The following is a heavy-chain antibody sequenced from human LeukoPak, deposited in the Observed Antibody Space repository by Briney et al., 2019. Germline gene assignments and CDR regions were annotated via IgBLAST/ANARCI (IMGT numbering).Heavy chain of an antibody. Sequence: SVRVSCKASGGTFSSYAISWVRQAPGQGLEWMGRIIPILGIANYAQKFQGRVTITADKSTSTAYMELSSLRSEDTAVYYCARGLAYYYGSGSHDAYYYYYGMDVWGQGTTVTVSS. D-gene: IGHD3-10*01. CDR2: IIPILGIA. CDR1: GGTFSSYA. CDR3: ARGLAYYYGSGSHDAYYYYYGMDV. V-gene: IGHV1-69*04. J-gene: IGHJ6*02.